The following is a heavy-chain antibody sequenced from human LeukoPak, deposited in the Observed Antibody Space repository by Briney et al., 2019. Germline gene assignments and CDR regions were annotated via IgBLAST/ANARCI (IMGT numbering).Heavy chain of an antibody. Sequence: SETLSLTCAGYGVSFSGYYWSWIRQPPGKGLEWMGEINHSGSTNYNPSLKRRVTISVDTSKNQFSLKLSSVTAADTAVYYCARGSDLFGYWGQGTLVTVSS. V-gene: IGHV4-34*01. J-gene: IGHJ4*02. CDR2: INHSGST. CDR3: ARGSDLFGY. D-gene: IGHD2-21*01. CDR1: GVSFSGYY.